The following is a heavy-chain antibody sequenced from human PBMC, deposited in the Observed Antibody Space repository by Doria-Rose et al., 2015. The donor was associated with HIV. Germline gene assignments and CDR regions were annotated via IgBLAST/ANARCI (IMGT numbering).Heavy chain of an antibody. V-gene: IGHV4-30-4*01. Sequence: QVQLQGSGPGLVRPSQTLSLTCTVSGDSISSGDSFWSWIRQPPGKGPEWIGYISSSGTNYYYPCLRGRLTISLDASKNQFSLNLNSVTAADTAVYYCARARNYGFPHFFDFWGQGALVTVSS. CDR3: ARARNYGFPHFFDF. CDR2: ISSSGTN. J-gene: IGHJ4*02. D-gene: IGHD3-10*01. CDR1: GDSISSGDSF.